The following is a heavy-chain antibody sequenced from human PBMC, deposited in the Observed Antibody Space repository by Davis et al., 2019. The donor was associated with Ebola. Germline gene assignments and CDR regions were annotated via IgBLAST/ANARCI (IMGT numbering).Heavy chain of an antibody. V-gene: IGHV3-21*04. Sequence: GESLKISCAASGFTFTSYSMNWVRQAPGKGLEWVSFITSSSSYIYYADSVKGRFTISRDNAKSSLYLQMNSLRAEDTAVYYCVSTTRGSPFDHWGQGTLVTVSS. CDR2: ITSSSSYI. D-gene: IGHD1-1*01. CDR1: GFTFTSYS. CDR3: VSTTRGSPFDH. J-gene: IGHJ4*02.